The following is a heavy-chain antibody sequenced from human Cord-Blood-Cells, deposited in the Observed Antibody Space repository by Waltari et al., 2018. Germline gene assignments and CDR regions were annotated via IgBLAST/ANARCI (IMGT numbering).Heavy chain of an antibody. CDR2: INHSGST. Sequence: QVKLQQWGAGLLKPSETLYLTGAVYGGSFSGYYWSWIRQHPAKGLEWIGEINHSGSTNYNPSLKSRVTISVDTSKNQFSLKLSSVTAADTAVYYCARGYRITIFGVVIARYGMDVWGQGTTVTVSS. V-gene: IGHV4-34*01. D-gene: IGHD3-3*01. CDR1: GGSFSGYY. J-gene: IGHJ6*02. CDR3: ARGYRITIFGVVIARYGMDV.